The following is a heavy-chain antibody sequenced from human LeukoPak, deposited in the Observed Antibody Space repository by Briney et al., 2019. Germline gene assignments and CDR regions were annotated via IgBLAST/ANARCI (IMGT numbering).Heavy chain of an antibody. CDR2: IYTSGST. Sequence: PSGTLSLTCSVSGGSISTGSYYWSWIRQPAGKGLEYIGHIYTSGSTKYNPSLKSRVTISMDTSKNQFSLNLRSVTASDTALYYCARILGYYYYMDVWGKGTTVTVSS. CDR1: GGSISTGSYY. J-gene: IGHJ6*03. CDR3: ARILGYYYYMDV. V-gene: IGHV4-61*09.